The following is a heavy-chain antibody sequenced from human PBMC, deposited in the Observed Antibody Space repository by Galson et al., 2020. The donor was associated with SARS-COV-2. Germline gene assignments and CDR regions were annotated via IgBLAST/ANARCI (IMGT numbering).Heavy chain of an antibody. CDR3: ARDHYDYIWGRDHACDI. V-gene: IGHV4-61*01. CDR1: GDSLNSGSYY. D-gene: IGHD3-16*01. J-gene: IGHJ3*02. CDR2: IYYSGST. Sequence: SETLFLTCTVSGDSLNSGSYYWTWIRQPPGKGLEWIGCIYYSGSTNYDPSLKSRVTISIDMSKNQFSLKLSSVTAADTAVYYCARDHYDYIWGRDHACDIWGQGTMVTVSS.